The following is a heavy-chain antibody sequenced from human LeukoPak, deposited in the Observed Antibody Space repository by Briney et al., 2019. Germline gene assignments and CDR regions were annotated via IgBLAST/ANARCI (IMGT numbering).Heavy chain of an antibody. V-gene: IGHV5-51*01. CDR2: INPGDSKT. CDR1: GYSFTSNW. J-gene: IGHJ4*02. CDR3: ARQGFQWELIN. Sequence: GESLKISCKASGYSFTSNWIAWVRQMPGKGLEWMGIINPGDSKTRYSPSFEGQVTISVDKSISTAYLQWSSLKASDTAVYYCARQGFQWELINWGQGTLVTVSS. D-gene: IGHD1-26*01.